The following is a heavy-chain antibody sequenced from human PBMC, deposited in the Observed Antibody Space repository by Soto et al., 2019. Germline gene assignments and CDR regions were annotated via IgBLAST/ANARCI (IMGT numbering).Heavy chain of an antibody. CDR3: ARGLGLHVGESHFDY. Sequence: SETLSLTCAVYGGSFSGYYWSWIRQPPGKGLEWIGEINHSGSTNYNPSLKSRVTISVDTSKNQFSLKLSSVTAADTAVYYCARGLGLHVGESHFDYWGQGTLVTVSS. V-gene: IGHV4-34*01. CDR1: GGSFSGYY. D-gene: IGHD3-16*01. CDR2: INHSGST. J-gene: IGHJ4*02.